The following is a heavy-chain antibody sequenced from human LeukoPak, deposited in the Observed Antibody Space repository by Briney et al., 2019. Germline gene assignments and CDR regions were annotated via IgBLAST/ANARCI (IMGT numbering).Heavy chain of an antibody. CDR1: GYTFTSYG. V-gene: IGHV1-18*01. Sequence: APVKVSCKASGYTFTSYGISWVRQAPGQGLEWMGWISAYNGNTNYAQKLQGRVTMTTDTSTSTAYMELRSLRSDDTAVYYCARSEKLLRVTKYYFDDWGQGTLVTVSS. J-gene: IGHJ4*02. CDR3: ARSEKLLRVTKYYFDD. CDR2: ISAYNGNT. D-gene: IGHD4-11*01.